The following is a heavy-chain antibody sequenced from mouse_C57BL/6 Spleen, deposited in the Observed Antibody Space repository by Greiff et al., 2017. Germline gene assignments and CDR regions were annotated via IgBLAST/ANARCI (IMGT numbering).Heavy chain of an antibody. J-gene: IGHJ3*01. V-gene: IGHV1-15*01. Sequence: QVQLQQSGAELVRPGASVTLSCKASGYTFTDYEMHWVKQTPVHGLEWIGAIDPETGGTAYNQKFKGKAILTADKSSSTAYMKLRSLTSEDSAVYYCTRRNYDPFAYWGQGTLVTVSA. CDR1: GYTFTDYE. CDR2: IDPETGGT. CDR3: TRRNYDPFAY. D-gene: IGHD2-4*01.